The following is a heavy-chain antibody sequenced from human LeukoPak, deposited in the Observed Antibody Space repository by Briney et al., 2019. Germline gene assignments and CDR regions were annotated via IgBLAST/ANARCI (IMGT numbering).Heavy chain of an antibody. J-gene: IGHJ3*02. Sequence: GASVKVSCKASGYTFTGYYMHWVRQAPGQGLEWMGWINPNSGGTNYAQKFQGRVIMTRDTSISTAYMELSRLRSDDTAVYYCARDKRIAARRTDAFDIWGQGTMVAVSS. V-gene: IGHV1-2*02. CDR3: ARDKRIAARRTDAFDI. CDR2: INPNSGGT. D-gene: IGHD6-6*01. CDR1: GYTFTGYY.